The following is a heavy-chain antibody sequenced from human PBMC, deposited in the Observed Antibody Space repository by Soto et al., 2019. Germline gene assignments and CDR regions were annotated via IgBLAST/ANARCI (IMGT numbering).Heavy chain of an antibody. CDR3: ATDYYGMDV. J-gene: IGHJ6*02. V-gene: IGHV3-23*01. CDR2: ISGSGGST. CDR1: GFTFSSYA. Sequence: EVQLLESGGGSVQPGGSLRLSCAASGFTFSSYAMSWVRQAPGKGLEWVSAISGSGGSTNYADSVKGRLTISRDKSKNTLYLQMNSLRAEDTAVYYCATDYYGMDVWGQGTTVTVSS.